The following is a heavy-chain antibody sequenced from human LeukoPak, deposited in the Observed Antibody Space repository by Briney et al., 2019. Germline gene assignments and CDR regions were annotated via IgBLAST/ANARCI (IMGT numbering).Heavy chain of an antibody. CDR2: ISSSGSTI. Sequence: GGSLRLSYAASGFTFSSYEMNWVRQAPGKGLGWVSYISSSGSTIYYPDSVKGRFTISRDNAKNSLYLQMNSLRAEDTAVYCCAELGITMIGGVWGKGTTVTISS. CDR3: AELGITMIGGV. CDR1: GFTFSSYE. D-gene: IGHD3-10*02. J-gene: IGHJ6*04. V-gene: IGHV3-48*03.